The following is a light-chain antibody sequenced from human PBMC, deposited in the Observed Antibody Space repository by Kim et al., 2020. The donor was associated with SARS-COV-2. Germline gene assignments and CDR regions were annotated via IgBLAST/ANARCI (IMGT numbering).Light chain of an antibody. Sequence: DIQMTQSPSSLSASVGDRVTITCRASQSINSYLNWYQQKPGKAPELLIYAASSLQSGVPSRFSGSGSGTDFTLTISSLQPEDFATYYCHQSYNTPRTFGQGTKVVIK. J-gene: IGKJ1*01. V-gene: IGKV1-39*01. CDR2: AAS. CDR1: QSINSY. CDR3: HQSYNTPRT.